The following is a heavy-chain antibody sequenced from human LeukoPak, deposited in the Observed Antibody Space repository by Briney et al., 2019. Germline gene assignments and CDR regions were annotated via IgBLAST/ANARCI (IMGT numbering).Heavy chain of an antibody. V-gene: IGHV3-53*01. CDR2: IYSGGST. Sequence: PGGSLRLSCAASGFTVSSNYMSWVRQAPEKGLEWVSVIYSGGSTYYADSVKGRFTISRDNSKNTLYLQMNSLRAEDTAVYYCARGLYYFDTSGYLYYWGQGTLVTVSS. CDR1: GFTVSSNY. CDR3: ARGLYYFDTSGYLYY. D-gene: IGHD3-22*01. J-gene: IGHJ4*02.